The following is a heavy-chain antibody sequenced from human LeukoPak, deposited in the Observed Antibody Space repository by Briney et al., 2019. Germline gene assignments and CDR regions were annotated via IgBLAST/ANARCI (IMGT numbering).Heavy chain of an antibody. Sequence: ASVNVSCMASGYTFTSYYMHWVRQAPGQGLEWMGIINPSGGSTSYAQKFQGRVTMTRDMSTSTVYMELSSLRSEDTAVYYCARAGDCSSTSCPDRSYYYYYMDVWGKGTTVTVSS. CDR2: INPSGGST. CDR3: ARAGDCSSTSCPDRSYYYYYMDV. V-gene: IGHV1-46*01. J-gene: IGHJ6*03. D-gene: IGHD2-2*01. CDR1: GYTFTSYY.